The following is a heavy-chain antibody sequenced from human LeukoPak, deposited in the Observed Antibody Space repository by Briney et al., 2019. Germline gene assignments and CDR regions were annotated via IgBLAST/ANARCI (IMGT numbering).Heavy chain of an antibody. Sequence: SETLSLTCTVSGASISSYYWSWIRQPPGKGLEWIGYIYYSGSTNYNSSLTSRVTISLDRSKNQFSLKLTSVTPADTAVYYCTRGPGYSNNWRQIWGQGTLVTVSS. V-gene: IGHV4-59*01. CDR2: IYYSGST. J-gene: IGHJ4*02. D-gene: IGHD6-13*01. CDR3: TRGPGYSNNWRQI. CDR1: GASISSYY.